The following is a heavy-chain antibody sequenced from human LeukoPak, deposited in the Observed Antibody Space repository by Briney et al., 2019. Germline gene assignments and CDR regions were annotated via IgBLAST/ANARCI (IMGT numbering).Heavy chain of an antibody. CDR1: GGSVSSGSYY. J-gene: IGHJ4*02. CDR3: ARRDDY. D-gene: IGHD5-24*01. V-gene: IGHV4-61*01. CDR2: IYYSGST. Sequence: KPSETLSLTCTVSGGSVSSGSYYWSWIRQPPGKGLEWIGYIYYSGSTNYNPSLKSRVTISVDTSKNQFSLKLSSGTAADTAVYYCARRDDYWGQGTLVTVSS.